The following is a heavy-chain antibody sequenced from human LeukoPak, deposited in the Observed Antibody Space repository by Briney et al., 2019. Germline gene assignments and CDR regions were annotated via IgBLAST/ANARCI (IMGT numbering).Heavy chain of an antibody. V-gene: IGHV4-39*01. CDR2: IYYSGST. CDR3: ARHVDTATDYFDY. D-gene: IGHD5-18*01. CDR1: GGSISSSSYY. Sequence: PSETLSLTCTVSGGSISSSSYYRGWIRQPPRKGLEWIGSIYYSGSTYYNPSLKSRVTISVHTSKNQFSLKLSSVTAADTAVYYCARHVDTATDYFDYWGQGTLVTVSS. J-gene: IGHJ4*02.